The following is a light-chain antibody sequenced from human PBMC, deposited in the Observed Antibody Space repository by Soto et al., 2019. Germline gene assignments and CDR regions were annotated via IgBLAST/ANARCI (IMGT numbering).Light chain of an antibody. CDR3: QHADSFPLIT. CDR2: AAF. J-gene: IGKJ5*01. CDR1: QTISSW. Sequence: DIQMTQSPSTLSGSVGDRVTITCRASQTISSWLAWYQQKPGKAPKLLISAAFNLQSGVPSRFSGSGAGTEFTLTLSSLQPEDFATYHCQHADSFPLITFGQGTRLE. V-gene: IGKV1-12*01.